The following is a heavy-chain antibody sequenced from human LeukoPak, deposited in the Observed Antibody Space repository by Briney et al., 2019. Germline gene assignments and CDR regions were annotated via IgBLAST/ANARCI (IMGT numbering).Heavy chain of an antibody. CDR3: ARGDDSNPTAYYYYGMDV. V-gene: IGHV4-34*01. Sequence: SETLSLTCAVYGGSFSGYYWSWIRQPPGKGLEWIGEISHSGSTNSNPSLKSRVTISVDTSKNQFSLKLSSVTAADTAVYYCARGDDSNPTAYYYYGMDVWGQGTTVTVSS. J-gene: IGHJ6*02. D-gene: IGHD4-11*01. CDR1: GGSFSGYY. CDR2: ISHSGST.